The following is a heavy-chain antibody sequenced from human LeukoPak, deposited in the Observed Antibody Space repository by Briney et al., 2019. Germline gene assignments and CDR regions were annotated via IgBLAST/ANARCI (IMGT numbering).Heavy chain of an antibody. J-gene: IGHJ4*02. CDR3: ARAVVPAAVPYF. V-gene: IGHV3-74*03. CDR2: INPDGSST. Sequence: GSLRLSCAGSGFIFSNYWMHWVRQAPGKGLVWVARINPDGSSTAYADSVKGRFTLSRDNARKTLFLQMNSLRVDDTAVYYCARAVVPAAVPYFWGQGTLVTVSP. D-gene: IGHD2-15*01. CDR1: GFIFSNYW.